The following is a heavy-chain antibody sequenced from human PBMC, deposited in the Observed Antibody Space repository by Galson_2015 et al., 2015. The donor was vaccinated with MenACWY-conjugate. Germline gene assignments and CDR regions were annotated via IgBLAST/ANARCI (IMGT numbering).Heavy chain of an antibody. CDR2: IDWDGDE. CDR1: GFSLRTSGMC. V-gene: IGHV2-70*12. J-gene: IGHJ4*02. D-gene: IGHD7-27*01. CDR3: ARRWGLLGPHFDY. Sequence: PALVTPTQTLTVTCTFSGFSLRTSGMCVSWIRQPPGKALEWLALIDWDGDEYYNTSLKTRLSISKDTSKNQVVLTVTNMDPADTATYYCARRWGLLGPHFDYWGQGILVTVSS.